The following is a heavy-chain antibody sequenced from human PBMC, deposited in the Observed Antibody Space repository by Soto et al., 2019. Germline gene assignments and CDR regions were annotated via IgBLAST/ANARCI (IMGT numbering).Heavy chain of an antibody. Sequence: GKSLKISCKGSGYSFTSYWIGWVRQMPGKGLEWMGIIYPGDSDTRYSPSFQGQVTISADKSISTAYLQWSSLKASDTAMYYCARGAIVVVPAAIMAPNYYYGMDVWGQGTTVTVSS. CDR1: GYSFTSYW. CDR2: IYPGDSDT. V-gene: IGHV5-51*03. J-gene: IGHJ6*02. CDR3: ARGAIVVVPAAIMAPNYYYGMDV. D-gene: IGHD2-2*02.